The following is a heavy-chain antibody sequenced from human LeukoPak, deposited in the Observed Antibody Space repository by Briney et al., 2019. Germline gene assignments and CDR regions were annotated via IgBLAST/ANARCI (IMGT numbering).Heavy chain of an antibody. CDR1: GFTFSSYD. Sequence: GGSLRLSCAASGFTFSSYDMSWVRQAPGKGLEWVSGISGSGGNTYYADSVKGRFTISRDNSKNTLFLQMNSLRAEDTALYYCASNSGSSLYYYYMDVWGKGTTVTISS. V-gene: IGHV3-23*01. D-gene: IGHD1-26*01. J-gene: IGHJ6*03. CDR3: ASNSGSSLYYYYMDV. CDR2: ISGSGGNT.